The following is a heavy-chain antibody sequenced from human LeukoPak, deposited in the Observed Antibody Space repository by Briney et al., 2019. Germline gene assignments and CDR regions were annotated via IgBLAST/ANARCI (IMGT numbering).Heavy chain of an antibody. V-gene: IGHV4-59*01. Sequence: SETLSPTCNVSGGSISNYFWSWIRPPPRGGLEWIGYISYLGSTNYNPSLKGRVTFSVDTSKNQISLRVISVTAADTAVYYCARGLSLLGSEEGLPLGYWGQGSLVTVSS. J-gene: IGHJ4*02. CDR3: ARGLSLLGSEEGLPLGY. D-gene: IGHD2-21*01. CDR1: GGSISNYF. CDR2: ISYLGST.